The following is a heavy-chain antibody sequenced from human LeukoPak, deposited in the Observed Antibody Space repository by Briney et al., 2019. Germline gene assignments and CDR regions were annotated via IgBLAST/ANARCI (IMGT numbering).Heavy chain of an antibody. CDR2: IRYDGSNK. V-gene: IGHV3-30*02. D-gene: IGHD3-3*01. CDR1: GFIFSNYG. CDR3: ANGVSALVGYGEYFQY. J-gene: IGHJ1*01. Sequence: GGSLRLSCAASGFIFSNYGMHWVRQGPGKGLEWVAFIRYDGSNKYYADSVKGRFTISRDNSRDNSKDMLYLQMNSLRPEDTAVYYCANGVSALVGYGEYFQYWGQGTLVTVSS.